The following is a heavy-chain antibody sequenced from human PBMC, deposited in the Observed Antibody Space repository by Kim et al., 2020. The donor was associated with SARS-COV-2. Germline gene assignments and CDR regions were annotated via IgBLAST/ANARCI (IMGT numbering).Heavy chain of an antibody. Sequence: GGSLRLSCAASGFTFSSYGMHWVRQAPGKGLEWVAVISYDGSNKYYADSVKGRFTISRDNSKNTLYLQMNSLRAEDTAVYYCAKPKTLWFGETSGYFQHWGQGTLVTVSS. CDR2: ISYDGSNK. CDR3: AKPKTLWFGETSGYFQH. CDR1: GFTFSSYG. J-gene: IGHJ1*01. D-gene: IGHD3-10*01. V-gene: IGHV3-30*18.